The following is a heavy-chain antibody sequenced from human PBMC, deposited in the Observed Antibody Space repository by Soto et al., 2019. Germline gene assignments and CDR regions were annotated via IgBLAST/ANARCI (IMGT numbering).Heavy chain of an antibody. V-gene: IGHV3-30*03. D-gene: IGHD2-21*01. CDR3: AIVQSISGGCNIGDCYNYYYYYGMDV. CDR2: ISYDGVNK. Sequence: PGGSLRLSCTASGFDFRRFAMHWVRQAPGEGLEWVAVISYDGVNKNYADSVRGRFTISRDNSKSMVFLEMGSLRGEDTAVYFCAIVQSISGGCNIGDCYNYYYYYGMDVWGQGTTVTVSS. J-gene: IGHJ6*02. CDR1: GFDFRRFA.